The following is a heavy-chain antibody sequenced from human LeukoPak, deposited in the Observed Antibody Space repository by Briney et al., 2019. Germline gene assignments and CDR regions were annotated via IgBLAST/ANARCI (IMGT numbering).Heavy chain of an antibody. D-gene: IGHD5-12*01. J-gene: IGHJ4*02. CDR1: GFTFSSYW. CDR3: ARDGPVATINC. Sequence: GGSLRLSCAASGFTFSSYWMSWVRQAPGKGLEWVANIKLDGSETSYVDSVKGRFTISRDNAKNSLYLQMNSLRAEDTAVYYCARDGPVATINCWGQGTLVTVSS. V-gene: IGHV3-7*01. CDR2: IKLDGSET.